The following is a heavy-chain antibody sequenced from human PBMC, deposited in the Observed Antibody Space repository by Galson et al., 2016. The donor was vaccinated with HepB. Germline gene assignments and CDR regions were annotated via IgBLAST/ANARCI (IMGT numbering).Heavy chain of an antibody. CDR3: ARLLTEHKWETISSYAFDI. J-gene: IGHJ3*02. CDR2: VNWNGGST. D-gene: IGHD1-26*01. V-gene: IGHV3-20*01. Sequence: SLRLSCAASGFTFDEYGMSWVRQAPGKGLEWVSSVNWNGGSTGYADSVKGRFTISRDNPKNSLYLQMNSLRAEDTALYHCARLLTEHKWETISSYAFDIWGQGTKVIVSS. CDR1: GFTFDEYG.